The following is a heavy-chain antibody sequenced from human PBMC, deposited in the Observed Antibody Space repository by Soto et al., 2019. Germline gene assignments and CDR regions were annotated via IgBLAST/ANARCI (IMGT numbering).Heavy chain of an antibody. V-gene: IGHV3-74*01. CDR2: ITSDGSST. CDR3: ARENRPYYYYDGMDV. D-gene: IGHD3-10*01. Sequence: PGGSLRLSCAASGFTFNNYWMHWVRQGPGKGLVRVSRITSDGSSTIYADSVKGRFTISRDNAKNTLYLQMNSLRAEDTAVYYYARENRPYYYYDGMDVWGQGTTVTVSS. CDR1: GFTFNNYW. J-gene: IGHJ6*02.